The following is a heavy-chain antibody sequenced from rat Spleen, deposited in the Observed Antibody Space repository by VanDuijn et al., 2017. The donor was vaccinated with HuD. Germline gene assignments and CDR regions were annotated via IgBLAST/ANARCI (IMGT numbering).Heavy chain of an antibody. CDR2: ISWGGSST. D-gene: IGHD1-11*01. CDR1: GFTFDDYG. Sequence: EVQLVESGGGLVQPGRSLKLSCAASGFTFDDYGMAWVRQAPKNGLEWVASISWGGSSTYYPDNVKGRFTISRDNAKNALYLQMDSLRSEDTATYYCARHYGGYSEYVMDAWGQGASVTVSS. CDR3: ARHYGGYSEYVMDA. J-gene: IGHJ4*01. V-gene: IGHV5-7*01.